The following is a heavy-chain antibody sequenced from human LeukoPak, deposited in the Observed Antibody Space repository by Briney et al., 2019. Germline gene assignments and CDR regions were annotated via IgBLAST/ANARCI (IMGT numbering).Heavy chain of an antibody. CDR1: GDSVSSNSAA. CDR2: TYYRSKWYH. D-gene: IGHD1-7*01. Sequence: SQTLSLTCAISGDSVSSNSAAWSWIRQSPSRGLEWLGRTYYRSKWYHDYAVSVKSRITINPDTSKNQFSLQLNSVTPEDTAVYYCARSHWNYDNYFDPWGQGSLVTVSS. J-gene: IGHJ5*02. V-gene: IGHV6-1*01. CDR3: ARSHWNYDNYFDP.